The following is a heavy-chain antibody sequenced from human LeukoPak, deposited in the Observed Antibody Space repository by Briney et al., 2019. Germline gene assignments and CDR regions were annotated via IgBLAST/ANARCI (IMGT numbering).Heavy chain of an antibody. V-gene: IGHV4-59*01. CDR1: GGSISSYY. CDR3: ARGGSIVGATPHDAFDI. Sequence: SETLSLTCSVSGGSISSYYWSWIRQPPGKGLEWIGYIFYSGSTNYNPSLKSRVTISLDTSKNQFSLKLSSVTAADTAVYYCARGGSIVGATPHDAFDIWGQGTVVTVS. J-gene: IGHJ3*02. D-gene: IGHD1-26*01. CDR2: IFYSGST.